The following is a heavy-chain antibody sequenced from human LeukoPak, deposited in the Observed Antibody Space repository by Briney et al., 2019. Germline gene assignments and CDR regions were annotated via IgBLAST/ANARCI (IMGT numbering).Heavy chain of an antibody. CDR3: ATGTPSTYDFWSVADY. Sequence: GASVKVSCKVSGYTLTELSMHWVRPAPGKGLEWVGGFDPEDGETIYAQKFQGRGTMTEDTSTDTAYMELSSLRSEDTAVYYCATGTPSTYDFWSVADYWGQGTLVTVSS. V-gene: IGHV1-24*01. J-gene: IGHJ4*02. CDR1: GYTLTELS. D-gene: IGHD3-3*01. CDR2: FDPEDGET.